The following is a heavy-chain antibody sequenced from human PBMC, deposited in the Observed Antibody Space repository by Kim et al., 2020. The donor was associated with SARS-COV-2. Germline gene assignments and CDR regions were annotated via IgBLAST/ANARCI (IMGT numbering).Heavy chain of an antibody. CDR2: INTNNGNP. V-gene: IGHV7-4-1*01. CDR3: AVDSAKFVDAFDV. J-gene: IGHJ3*01. D-gene: IGHD3-9*01. CDR1: GYIFTSYA. Sequence: ASVKVSCKGSGYIFTSYAVNWVRQAPGQGLEWMGWINTNNGNPTYAQGFTGRFVFSSDTSVTTAYLEIGGLKAADTAVYFCAVDSAKFVDAFDVWGQGTMVTVS.